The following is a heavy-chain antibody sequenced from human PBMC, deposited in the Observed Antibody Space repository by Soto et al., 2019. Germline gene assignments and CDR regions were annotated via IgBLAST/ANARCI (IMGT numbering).Heavy chain of an antibody. Sequence: GGSLRLSCAVSGFNFSSYAMSCVRQDPGKGLEWVSAISGSGGSTYYADSVKGRFTISRDNSKNTLYLQMNSLRAEDTAVYYCANHDYGDYVGYYYYYMDVWGKGTTVTVSS. D-gene: IGHD4-17*01. CDR3: ANHDYGDYVGYYYYYMDV. CDR1: GFNFSSYA. V-gene: IGHV3-23*01. J-gene: IGHJ6*03. CDR2: ISGSGGST.